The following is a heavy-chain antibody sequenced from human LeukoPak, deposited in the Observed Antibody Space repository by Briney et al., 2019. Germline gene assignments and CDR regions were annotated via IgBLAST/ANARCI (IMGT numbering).Heavy chain of an antibody. CDR3: AKDHGDGIVVVPAANDY. D-gene: IGHD2-2*01. V-gene: IGHV3-23*01. J-gene: IGHJ4*02. CDR1: GFTFSSYA. Sequence: PGGSLRLSCAASGFTFSSYAMSWVRQAPGKGLEWVSAISGSGGSTYYADSVKGRFTISRDNSKNTLYLQMNSLRAEDTAVYYCAKDHGDGIVVVPAANDYWGQGTLVTVSS. CDR2: ISGSGGST.